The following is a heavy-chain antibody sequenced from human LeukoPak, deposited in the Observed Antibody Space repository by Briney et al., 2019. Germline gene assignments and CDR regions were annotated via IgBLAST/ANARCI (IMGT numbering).Heavy chain of an antibody. CDR1: GFTISSYS. CDR2: INSGSGYI. CDR3: ELWEVAAAGSVGRNWFDP. Sequence: GGSLSRYCAASGFTISSYSWIWVRQAPGKGLEWVSSINSGSGYIYYAVSVKGRFTMSGDNGKNSMYLHMNSLKVEDTAGYYCELWEVAAAGSVGRNWFDPWGQGTLVTVSS. D-gene: IGHD6-13*01. J-gene: IGHJ5*02. V-gene: IGHV3-21*01.